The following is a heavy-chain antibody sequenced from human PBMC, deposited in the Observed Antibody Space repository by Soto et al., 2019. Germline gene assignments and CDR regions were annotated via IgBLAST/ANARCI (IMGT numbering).Heavy chain of an antibody. CDR3: AREVWVDNPLGY. J-gene: IGHJ4*02. CDR1: GYTFTSYY. V-gene: IGHV1-46*01. Sequence: QVQLVQSGAEVKKPGASVKVSCKASGYTFTSYYMHWVRQAPGQGLEWMGIINPSGGSTSYAQKFQGRXXMXRXXSTSTVYMELSSLRSEDTAVYYCAREVWVDNPLGYWGQGTLVTVSS. D-gene: IGHD1-1*01. CDR2: INPSGGST.